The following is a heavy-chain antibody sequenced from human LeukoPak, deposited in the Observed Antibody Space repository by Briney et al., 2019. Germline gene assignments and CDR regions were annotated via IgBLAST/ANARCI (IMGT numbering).Heavy chain of an antibody. CDR1: GFTFSSYG. J-gene: IGHJ4*02. CDR2: ISYDGSNK. CDR3: AKSMVRGDSPTVADY. Sequence: PGGSLRLSCAASGFTFSSYGMHWVRQAPGKGLEWVAVISYDGSNKYYADSVKGRFTISRDNSKNTLYLQMNSLRAEDTAVYYCAKSMVRGDSPTVADYWGQGTLVTVSS. V-gene: IGHV3-30*18. D-gene: IGHD3-10*01.